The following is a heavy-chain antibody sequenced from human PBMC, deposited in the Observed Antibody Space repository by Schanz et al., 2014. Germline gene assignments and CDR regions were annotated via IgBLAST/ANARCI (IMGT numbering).Heavy chain of an antibody. CDR3: AKQIHYDILTVTRN. J-gene: IGHJ4*02. Sequence: EGQLLESGGGLIQPGGSLRLSCAASGFTFSSYAMSWVRQGTGKGLEWVSTIGYLGDTYYPDSVKGRFTVSRDSGQNSLYLQMNSLRAGDTAVYYCAKQIHYDILTVTRNWGQGTLVTVSS. CDR2: IGYLGDT. V-gene: IGHV3-13*01. D-gene: IGHD3-9*01. CDR1: GFTFSSYA.